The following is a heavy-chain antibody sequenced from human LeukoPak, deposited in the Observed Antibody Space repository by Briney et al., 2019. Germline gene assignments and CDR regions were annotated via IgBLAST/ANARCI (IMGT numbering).Heavy chain of an antibody. CDR3: ARCTTGRTFGSLREIKRSREIDY. CDR1: GFTFSDYY. D-gene: IGHD1-1*01. CDR2: ISSSSSNI. V-gene: IGHV3-11*04. J-gene: IGHJ4*02. Sequence: PGGFLRLSCAASGFTFSDYYMSWMRQAPGKGLGWVSSISSSSSNIYYADSVKGRFTIARDNAKNSLYLQMNSLRVEDTAVYYCARCTTGRTFGSLREIKRSREIDYWGQGTLVTVSS.